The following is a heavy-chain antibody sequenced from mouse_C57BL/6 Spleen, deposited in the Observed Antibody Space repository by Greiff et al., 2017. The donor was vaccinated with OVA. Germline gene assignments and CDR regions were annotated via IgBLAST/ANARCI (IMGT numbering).Heavy chain of an antibody. Sequence: VKLMESGAELVKPGASVKISCKASGYAFSSYWMNWVKQRPGKGLEWIGQIYPGDGDTNYNGKFKGKATLTADKSSSTAYMQLSSLTSEDSAVYFCAREGVYYSVYYAMDYWGQGTSVTVSS. CDR3: AREGVYYSVYYAMDY. CDR1: GYAFSSYW. V-gene: IGHV1-80*01. J-gene: IGHJ4*01. D-gene: IGHD2-12*01. CDR2: IYPGDGDT.